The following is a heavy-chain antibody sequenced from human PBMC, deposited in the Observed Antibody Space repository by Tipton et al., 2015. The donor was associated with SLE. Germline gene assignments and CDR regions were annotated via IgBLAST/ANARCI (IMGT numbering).Heavy chain of an antibody. V-gene: IGHV4-30-2*01. CDR3: ASQMYSSGWYFDY. D-gene: IGHD6-19*01. CDR2: IFHSGST. J-gene: IGHJ4*02. Sequence: TLSLTCAVSGGSINSGDYSWSWIRQPPGKGLEWIGYIFHSGSTYYNPSLKSRVTISVDTSLNQFSLRLTSVTAADTAVYYCASQMYSSGWYFDYWGQGTLVTVSS. CDR1: GGSINSGDYS.